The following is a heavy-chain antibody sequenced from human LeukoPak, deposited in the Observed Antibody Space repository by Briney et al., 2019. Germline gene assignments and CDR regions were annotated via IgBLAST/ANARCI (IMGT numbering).Heavy chain of an antibody. V-gene: IGHV3-23*01. CDR3: ARIVYFSVDY. CDR1: GITSSNYV. D-gene: IGHD3-3*01. J-gene: IGHJ4*02. CDR2: LSGSEGNI. Sequence: GGSLRLSCAVSGITSSNYVMGWVRQAPGKGLECVSYLSGSEGNIFYADSVKGRFTISRDNSKNTLYLQMNSLRAEDTAVYSCARIVYFSVDYWGQGALVTVSS.